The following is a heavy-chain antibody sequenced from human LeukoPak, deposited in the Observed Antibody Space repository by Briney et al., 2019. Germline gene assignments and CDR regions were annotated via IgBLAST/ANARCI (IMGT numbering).Heavy chain of an antibody. CDR1: GFNVSNNY. Sequence: GGSLRLSCAASGFNVSNNYMSWVRQAPGKGLEWVSVIYSGGSTYYADSVKGRFTISRDNSKNTLYLQMNSLRAEDTAVYYCARDGPQTYYYDSSGYYRYYYYGMDVWGQGTTVTVSS. J-gene: IGHJ6*02. CDR3: ARDGPQTYYYDSSGYYRYYYYGMDV. D-gene: IGHD3-22*01. CDR2: IYSGGST. V-gene: IGHV3-53*01.